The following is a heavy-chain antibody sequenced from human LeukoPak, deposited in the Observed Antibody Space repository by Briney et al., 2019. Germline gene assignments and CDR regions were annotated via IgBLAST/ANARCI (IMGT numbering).Heavy chain of an antibody. CDR3: ARDDHSPHYHYAMGV. J-gene: IGHJ6*02. Sequence: SETLSLTCAVYGGSFSNYYWSWIRKPPGKGLEWIGEINHSGSTNYNPSLKSRVTISADTSKNQFSLKLSSVTAADTAVYYCARDDHSPHYHYAMGVWGQGITVTVSS. V-gene: IGHV4-34*01. CDR1: GGSFSNYY. D-gene: IGHD3-16*01. CDR2: INHSGST.